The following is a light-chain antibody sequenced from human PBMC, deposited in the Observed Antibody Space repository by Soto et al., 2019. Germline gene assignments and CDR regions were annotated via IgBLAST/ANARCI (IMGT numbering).Light chain of an antibody. V-gene: IGKV1-5*03. Sequence: DIQMTQSPSSLSASVGDSVIITCRASQSISRWLAWFQQEPGRAPKLLITEASNLEGGVPSRVSGSGYGTEFTLTINNVQPDDFATYYCQQYHTSPWTFGQGTKVEIK. CDR2: EAS. CDR3: QQYHTSPWT. J-gene: IGKJ1*01. CDR1: QSISRW.